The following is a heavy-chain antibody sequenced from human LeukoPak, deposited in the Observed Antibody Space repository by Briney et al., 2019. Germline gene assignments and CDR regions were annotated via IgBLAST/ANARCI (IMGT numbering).Heavy chain of an antibody. V-gene: IGHV3-7*01. CDR2: MKGDGSVK. Sequence: QTGGSLRLSCAASGFTFSIYWMSWVHQAPGKGLEWVASMKGDGSVKHFLDSVEGRFTISRDNAKNSLYLQMNSLRAEDTAVYYCARWDAYCSGGRCYSGDFAFDIWGQGTMVTVSS. D-gene: IGHD2-15*01. CDR1: GFTFSIYW. J-gene: IGHJ3*02. CDR3: ARWDAYCSGGRCYSGDFAFDI.